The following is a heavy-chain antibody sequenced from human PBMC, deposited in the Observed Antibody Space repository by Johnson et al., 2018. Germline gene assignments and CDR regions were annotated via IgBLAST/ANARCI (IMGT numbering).Heavy chain of an antibody. CDR3: ARGDGVPSLGYYYGLDI. V-gene: IGHV4-34*01. CDR2: ITDTGST. J-gene: IGHJ6*02. CDR1: GGAFSGYT. Sequence: QVQLQQWGAGLLKPSETLSLTCGVSGGAFSGYTWTWIRQPPGKGLEWIGEITDTGSTNYNPCLKSRVTRSADRSKNESSLNLSSVTAPDTAVYYCARGDGVPSLGYYYGLDIWGQGTTVIVSS. D-gene: IGHD2-2*01.